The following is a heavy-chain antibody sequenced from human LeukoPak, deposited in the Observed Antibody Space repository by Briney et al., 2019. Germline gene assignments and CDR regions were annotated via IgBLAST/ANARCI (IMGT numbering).Heavy chain of an antibody. CDR3: ARLLGSDVVLVPSAFDL. CDR2: NYPDDSDT. D-gene: IGHD2-21*01. Sequence: GESLKISCQTSGNDFTKYWIGWVRQKSGRGLEWMGINYPDDSDTRYNPSFQGQVIITADKSVNTAHLQWSSLKASDTALYYCARLLGSDVVLVPSAFDLWGRGTLVTVSS. J-gene: IGHJ2*01. CDR1: GNDFTKYW. V-gene: IGHV5-51*01.